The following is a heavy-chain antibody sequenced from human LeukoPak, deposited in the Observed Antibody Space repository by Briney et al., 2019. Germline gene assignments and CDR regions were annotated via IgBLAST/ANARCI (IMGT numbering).Heavy chain of an antibody. V-gene: IGHV3-21*01. D-gene: IGHD5-24*01. CDR3: ARDSGRRDFDY. J-gene: IGHJ4*02. Sequence: GGSPRLSCAASGFTFSSYSMNWVRQAPGKGLEWVSSISSSSSYIYYADSVKGRFTISRDNAKNSLYLQMNSLRAEDTAVYYCARDSGRRDFDYWGQGTLVTVSS. CDR2: ISSSSSYI. CDR1: GFTFSSYS.